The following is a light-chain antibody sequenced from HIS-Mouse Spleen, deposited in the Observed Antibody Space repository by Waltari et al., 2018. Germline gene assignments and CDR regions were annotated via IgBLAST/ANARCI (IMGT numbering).Light chain of an antibody. V-gene: IGLV3-1*01. CDR2: QDS. Sequence: SYELTQPPSVSVSPGLTASITSLGDPLGDKSACWYQQMPGQSPVLVIYQDSKRPSGIPERFSGSNSGNTATLTISGTQAMDEADYYCQAWDSSTAVFGTGTKVTVL. CDR3: QAWDSSTAV. CDR1: PLGDKS. J-gene: IGLJ1*01.